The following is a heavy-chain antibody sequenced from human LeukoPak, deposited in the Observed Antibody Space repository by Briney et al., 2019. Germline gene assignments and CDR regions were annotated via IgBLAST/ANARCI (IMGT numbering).Heavy chain of an antibody. CDR1: GFTFSSYG. Sequence: PGRSLRLSCAASGFTFSSYGMHWVRQAPGKGLEWVAVISYDGSNKYYADSVKGRFTISRDNSKNTLYPQMNSLRAEDTAVYYCARTTYGDYGPSDYWGQGTLVTVSS. J-gene: IGHJ4*02. D-gene: IGHD4-17*01. CDR2: ISYDGSNK. CDR3: ARTTYGDYGPSDY. V-gene: IGHV3-30*03.